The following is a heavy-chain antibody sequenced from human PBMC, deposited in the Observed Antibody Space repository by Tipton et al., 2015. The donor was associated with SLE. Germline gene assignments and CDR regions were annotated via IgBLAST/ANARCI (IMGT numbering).Heavy chain of an antibody. Sequence: GSLRLSCAASGFTFSGYAMSWVRQAPGKGLEWVSSISSSSSYIYYADSVKGRFTISRDNAKNSLYLQMNSLRAEDTAVYYCARDSPAAGLYYYGMDVWGQGTTVTVSS. V-gene: IGHV3-21*01. CDR3: ARDSPAAGLYYYGMDV. CDR1: GFTFSGYA. CDR2: ISSSSSYI. J-gene: IGHJ6*02. D-gene: IGHD1-14*01.